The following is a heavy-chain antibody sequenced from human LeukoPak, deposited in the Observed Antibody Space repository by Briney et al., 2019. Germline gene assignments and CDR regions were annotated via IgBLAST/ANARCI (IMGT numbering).Heavy chain of an antibody. CDR3: ARPFHSNVYGTSWWIS. J-gene: IGHJ5*02. CDR1: GYTFTSCA. V-gene: IGHV7-4-1*02. D-gene: IGHD6-13*01. CDR2: IHTSTGTP. Sequence: ASVKVSCKASGYTFTSCAINWVRQAPGQGLEWMGWIHTSTGTPTYAQGFTGRFAFSLDTSVSTAYLEISSLKAEDTAVYYCARPFHSNVYGTSWWISWGQGTLVTVSS.